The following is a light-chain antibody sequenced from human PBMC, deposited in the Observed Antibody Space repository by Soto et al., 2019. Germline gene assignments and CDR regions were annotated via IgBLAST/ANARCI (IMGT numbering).Light chain of an antibody. CDR2: DAS. J-gene: IGKJ1*01. CDR1: QNIRSR. CDR3: QHYKMYSPWT. Sequence: DFQMTQSPSTLSASVGDRVSITCRASQNIRSRLAWFQQKPGKAPKLLIYDASSLESGVPSRFSGSGSGTEFTLTISSLQPDDFATYYCQHYKMYSPWTFGQGTKVDTK. V-gene: IGKV1-5*01.